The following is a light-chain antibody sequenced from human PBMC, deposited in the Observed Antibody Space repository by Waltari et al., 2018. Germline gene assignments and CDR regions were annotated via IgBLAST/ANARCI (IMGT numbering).Light chain of an antibody. CDR2: ANN. Sequence: QSVLTQPPSVSAAPGQKVTISCAGSSSNIENNYVSWYQQLPGTAPKLLIYANNRRPSGIPDRFSGSKSGTSATLDITGLQTGDEADYYCGTWDNSLSAVYVFGTGTKVTVL. CDR1: SSNIENNY. V-gene: IGLV1-51*01. J-gene: IGLJ1*01. CDR3: GTWDNSLSAVYV.